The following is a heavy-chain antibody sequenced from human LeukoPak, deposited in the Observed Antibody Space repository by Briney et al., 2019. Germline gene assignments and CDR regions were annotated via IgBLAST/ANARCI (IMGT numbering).Heavy chain of an antibody. CDR3: AFAGRFLEWLSIFDY. CDR1: GFTFSSYA. CDR2: ISGSGGST. Sequence: GGSLRLSCAASGFTFSSYAMSWVRQAPGKGLEWVSAISGSGGSTYYADSEKSRFTISRDNSKNTLYLQMNSLRAEDTAVYYCAFAGRFLEWLSIFDYWGQGTLVTVSS. D-gene: IGHD3-3*01. J-gene: IGHJ4*02. V-gene: IGHV3-23*01.